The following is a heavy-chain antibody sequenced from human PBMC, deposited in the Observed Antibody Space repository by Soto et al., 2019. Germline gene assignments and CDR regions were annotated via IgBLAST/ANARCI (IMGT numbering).Heavy chain of an antibody. CDR3: ARGRGWAYYYGMDV. V-gene: IGHV4-34*01. CDR2: INHSGST. J-gene: IGHJ6*02. CDR1: GGSFSGYY. D-gene: IGHD3-10*01. Sequence: SETLSLTCAVYGGSFSGYYWSWIRQPPGKGLEWIGEINHSGSTNYNPSLKSRVTIPVDTSKNQFSLKLSSVTAADTAVYYCARGRGWAYYYGMDVWGQGTTVTVSS.